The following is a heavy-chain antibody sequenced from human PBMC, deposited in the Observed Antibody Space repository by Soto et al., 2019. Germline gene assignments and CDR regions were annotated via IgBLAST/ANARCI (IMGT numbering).Heavy chain of an antibody. CDR1: GGSISSYY. CDR2: IYYSGST. J-gene: IGHJ3*02. CDR3: ARDRSDGDSAFDI. D-gene: IGHD4-17*01. V-gene: IGHV4-59*01. Sequence: KPSETLSLTCTVSGGSISSYYWSWIRQPPGKGLEWIGYIYYSGSTNYNPSLKSRVTISVDTSKNQFSLKLSSVTAADTAVYYCARDRSDGDSAFDIWGQGTMVTVSS.